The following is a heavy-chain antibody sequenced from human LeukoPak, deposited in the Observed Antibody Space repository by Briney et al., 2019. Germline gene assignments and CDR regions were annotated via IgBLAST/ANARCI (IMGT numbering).Heavy chain of an antibody. V-gene: IGHV3-43*01. J-gene: IGHJ4*02. CDR1: GFTFDDYT. CDR3: ARQAPTTVTDY. D-gene: IGHD4-11*01. CDR2: ISWDGGST. Sequence: PGGSLRLSCAASGFTFDDYTMHWVRQAPGKGLEWVSLISWDGGSTYYADSVKGRFTISRDNSKNSLYLQMNSLRTGDTAMYYCARQAPTTVTDYWGQGTLVTVSS.